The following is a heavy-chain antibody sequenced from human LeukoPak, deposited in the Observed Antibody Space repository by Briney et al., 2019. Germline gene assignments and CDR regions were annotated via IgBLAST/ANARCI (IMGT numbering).Heavy chain of an antibody. CDR1: GGSFSGYY. Sequence: SETLSLTCAVYGGSFSGYYWSWIRQPPGKGLERIGEINHSGSTNYNPSLKSRVTISVDTSKNQFSLKLSSVTASDTAVYYCARSHLAITMIVVALFDYWGQGTLVTVSS. D-gene: IGHD3-22*01. CDR2: INHSGST. V-gene: IGHV4-34*01. CDR3: ARSHLAITMIVVALFDY. J-gene: IGHJ4*02.